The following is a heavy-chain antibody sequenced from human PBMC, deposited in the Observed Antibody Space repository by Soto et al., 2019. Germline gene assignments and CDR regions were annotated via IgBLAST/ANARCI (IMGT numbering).Heavy chain of an antibody. J-gene: IGHJ4*02. Sequence: KTSETLSLTCAVYGGSFSGYYWSWIRQPPGKGLEWIGEINHSGSTNYNPSLKSRVTISVDTSKNQFSLKLSSVTAADTAVYYCARNRGYSYGRGVGYWGQGXLVTVYS. V-gene: IGHV4-34*01. CDR1: GGSFSGYY. D-gene: IGHD5-18*01. CDR3: ARNRGYSYGRGVGY. CDR2: INHSGST.